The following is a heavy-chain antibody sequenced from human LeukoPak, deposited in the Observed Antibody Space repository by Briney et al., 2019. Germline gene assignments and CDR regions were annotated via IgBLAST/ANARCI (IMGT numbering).Heavy chain of an antibody. J-gene: IGHJ6*03. CDR2: IYSNGIST. CDR1: GFSFSASW. V-gene: IGHV3-74*03. D-gene: IGHD2-2*01. Sequence: PGGSLRLSCAASGFSFSASWMHWVRQVPGKGLVWVSRIYSNGISTTSADSVKGRFTISRDNSKNTLYLQMNSLRVEDTAVYYCAKAADQYYYYYFYYMDVWGKGTTVTVSS. CDR3: AKAADQYYYYYFYYMDV.